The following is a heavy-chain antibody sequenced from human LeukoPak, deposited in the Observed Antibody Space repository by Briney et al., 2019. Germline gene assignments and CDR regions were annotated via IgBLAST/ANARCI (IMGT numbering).Heavy chain of an antibody. Sequence: GGSLRLSCAASGFIFSNSYMSWVRQAPSKGLEWAATLWPDGSDIYYLDSVKGRFTISRDNAEKSLYLHMNSLTVEDTAVYYGAPWLGDVTRYDYWVRGTLATVSS. V-gene: IGHV3-7*01. CDR3: APWLGDVTRYDY. J-gene: IGHJ4*02. D-gene: IGHD5-18*01. CDR2: LWPDGSDI. CDR1: GFIFSNSY.